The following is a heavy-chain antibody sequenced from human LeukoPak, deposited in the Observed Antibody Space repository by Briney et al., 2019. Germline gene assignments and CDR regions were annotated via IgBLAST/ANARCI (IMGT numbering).Heavy chain of an antibody. V-gene: IGHV1-8*03. CDR3: ATHSGFNLKRLAFDI. CDR1: GGTFSSYA. CDR2: MNPNTGNT. D-gene: IGHD5-12*01. Sequence: ASVKVSCKASGGTFSSYAISWVRQATGQGLEWMGWMNPNTGNTAYAQKFQGRVTFTRNTSISTAYMEMSSLRSEATAVYYCATHSGFNLKRLAFDISGQRTVVTVSS. J-gene: IGHJ3*02.